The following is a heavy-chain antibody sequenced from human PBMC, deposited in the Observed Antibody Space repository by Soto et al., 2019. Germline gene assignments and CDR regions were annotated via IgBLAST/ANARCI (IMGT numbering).Heavy chain of an antibody. D-gene: IGHD6-6*01. CDR3: ARPHAVKQHVPFDY. CDR1: AVTFSSYA. CDR2: IIPIFGTA. Sequence: SGKVYYHRSAVTFSSYAIDLVRQAPGQGLEWMGGIIPIFGTANYAQKFQVRVTTTSDESTSTAYMELSSLRSEDTAVYYCARPHAVKQHVPFDYWGQGTLVTVSS. J-gene: IGHJ4*02. V-gene: IGHV1-69*13.